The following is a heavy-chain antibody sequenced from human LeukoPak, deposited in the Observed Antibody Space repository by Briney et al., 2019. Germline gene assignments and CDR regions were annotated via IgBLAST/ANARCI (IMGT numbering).Heavy chain of an antibody. V-gene: IGHV3-23*01. D-gene: IGHD1-26*01. CDR2: ISGSGGST. Sequence: GGSLRLSCAASGFTVSSNYMSWVRQAPGKGLEWVSAISGSGGSTYYADSVKGRFTISRDNSKNTLYLQMNSLRAEDTAVYYCAKRWELVDYWGQGTLVTVSS. J-gene: IGHJ4*02. CDR3: AKRWELVDY. CDR1: GFTVSSNY.